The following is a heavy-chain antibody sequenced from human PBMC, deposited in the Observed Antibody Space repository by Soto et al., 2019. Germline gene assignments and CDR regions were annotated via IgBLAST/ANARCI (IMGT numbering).Heavy chain of an antibody. CDR1: GFVFSSYA. J-gene: IGHJ4*02. D-gene: IGHD2-15*01. V-gene: IGHV3-23*01. Sequence: LRLSCATSGFVFSSYAMSWVRQAAGKGLEWFSTISGSGGSTHYTDSVKGRFTISRDNFKNTLFLEMNSLRAEDTAIYYCTKDYTYDFATYKRFDYWGQGVLVTVSS. CDR2: ISGSGGST. CDR3: TKDYTYDFATYKRFDY.